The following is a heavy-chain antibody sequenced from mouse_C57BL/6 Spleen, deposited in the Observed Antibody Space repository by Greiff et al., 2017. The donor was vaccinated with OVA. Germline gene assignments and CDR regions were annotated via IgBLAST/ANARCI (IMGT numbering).Heavy chain of an antibody. J-gene: IGHJ4*01. Sequence: EVQLQESGGGLVKPGGSLKLSCAASGFTFSSYTMSWVRQTPEKRLEWVATISGGGGNTYYPDSVKGRFTISRDNAKNTLYLQMSSLRSEDTALYYCARRFGDYAMDYWGQGTSVTVSS. CDR2: ISGGGGNT. CDR3: ARRFGDYAMDY. CDR1: GFTFSSYT. V-gene: IGHV5-9*04.